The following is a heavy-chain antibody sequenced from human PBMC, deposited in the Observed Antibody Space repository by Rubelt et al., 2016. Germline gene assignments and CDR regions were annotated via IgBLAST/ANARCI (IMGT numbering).Heavy chain of an antibody. V-gene: IGHV4-34*01. J-gene: IGHJ4*02. CDR3: ARGNTALVTLNY. CDR2: INHSGST. CDR1: GGSFSGYY. Sequence: QVQLQQWGAGLLKPSETLSLTCAVYGGSFSGYYWSWIRQPPGKGLEWIGEINHSGSTIYNPSLTSRVTISGDTSKNQFYLKLSSMTAADTAVYYCARGNTALVTLNYWGQGTLVTVSS. D-gene: IGHD5-18*01.